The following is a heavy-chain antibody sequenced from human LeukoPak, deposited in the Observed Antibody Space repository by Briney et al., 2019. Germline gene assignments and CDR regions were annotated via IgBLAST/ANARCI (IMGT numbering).Heavy chain of an antibody. Sequence: GGSLRLSCAASGFSFSSYGMNWVRQAPGQGLEWVSCIDPTGRSVYYADSVKGRFTVSRDNANHSVFLQMNSLRDDDTAVYFCARKLALWGQGTLVTVSS. CDR1: GFSFSSYG. CDR2: IDPTGRSV. CDR3: ARKLAL. J-gene: IGHJ4*02. V-gene: IGHV3-48*02.